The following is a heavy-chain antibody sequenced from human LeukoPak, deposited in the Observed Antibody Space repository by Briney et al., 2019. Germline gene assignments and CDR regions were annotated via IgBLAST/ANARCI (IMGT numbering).Heavy chain of an antibody. D-gene: IGHD2-2*01. CDR2: IYYSGST. Sequence: SETLSLTCTVSGGSISGYYWNWIRQPPGKGLEWIGYIYYSGSTNYNSSLKSRVTISVDMSKNQVSLKLRSVTAADTAVYYCARRSSSISCFDYWGQGTLVTVSS. CDR3: ARRSSSISCFDY. CDR1: GGSISGYY. J-gene: IGHJ4*02. V-gene: IGHV4-59*08.